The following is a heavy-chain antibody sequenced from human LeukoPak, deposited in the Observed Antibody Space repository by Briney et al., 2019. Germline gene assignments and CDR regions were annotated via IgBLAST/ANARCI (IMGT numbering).Heavy chain of an antibody. CDR3: AKGPGYRALDI. J-gene: IGHJ3*02. D-gene: IGHD2-15*01. CDR1: GDSFSSNSAT. CDR2: TYYRSKWYS. V-gene: IGHV6-1*01. Sequence: SQTLSLTCAASGDSFSSNSATWNRITQSPSRDLKWLGRTYYRSKWYSDYAVSVKSRITINPDTSKNQFSLQLSSVTPEDTAVYYCAKGPGYRALDIWGQGTAVIVSS.